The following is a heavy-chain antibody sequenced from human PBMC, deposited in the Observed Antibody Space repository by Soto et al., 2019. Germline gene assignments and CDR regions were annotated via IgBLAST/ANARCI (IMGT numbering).Heavy chain of an antibody. CDR1: GGSFSGYY. V-gene: IGHV4-34*01. CDR2: INHSGST. D-gene: IGHD5-18*01. CDR3: ARARVDRIQLWLYEQDYYYYGMDV. J-gene: IGHJ6*02. Sequence: KTSETLSLTCAVYGGSFSGYYWSWIRQPPGKGLEWIGEINHSGSTNYNPSLKSRVTISVDTSKNQFSLKLSSVTAADTAVYYCARARVDRIQLWLYEQDYYYYGMDVWGQGTTVTVSS.